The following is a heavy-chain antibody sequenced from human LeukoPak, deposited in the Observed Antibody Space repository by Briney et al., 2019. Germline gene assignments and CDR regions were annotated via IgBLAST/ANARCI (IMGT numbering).Heavy chain of an antibody. CDR1: GYTFTGYY. D-gene: IGHD6-13*01. CDR2: INPNSGGT. CDR3: ARVKVGFLSSRIDY. J-gene: IGHJ4*02. V-gene: IGHV1-2*02. Sequence: ASVKVSCKASGYTFTGYYMHWVRQAPGQGLEWMGWINPNSGGTNYAQKFQGRVTMTRDTSISTAYMELSRLRSDDTAVYYCARVKVGFLSSRIDYWGQGTLVTVSS.